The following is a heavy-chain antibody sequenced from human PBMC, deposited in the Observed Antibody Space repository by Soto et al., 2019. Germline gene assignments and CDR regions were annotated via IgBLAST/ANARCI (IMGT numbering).Heavy chain of an antibody. CDR1: GDTFTNFD. D-gene: IGHD5-18*01. V-gene: IGHV1-8*01. CDR2: MRANSGDT. CDR3: ARYIYGQGFKA. J-gene: IGHJ5*02. Sequence: QVQLVQSGAEVKKPGASVKVSCKASGDTFTNFDLNWVRQATGQGLEWMGWMRANSGDTGHAQKFQGRVSMTRSTSISTAYMELGSLRAEDTAVYYCARYIYGQGFKAWGQGTLVIVSS.